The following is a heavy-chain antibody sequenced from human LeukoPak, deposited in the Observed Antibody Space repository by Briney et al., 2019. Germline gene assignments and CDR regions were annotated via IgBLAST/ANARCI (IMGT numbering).Heavy chain of an antibody. CDR2: MNPNSGNT. V-gene: IGHV1-8*03. D-gene: IGHD2/OR15-2a*01. J-gene: IGHJ6*03. CDR3: ARGRLSLGYYYYYMDV. CDR1: GYTFTSYD. Sequence: GASVKVSCKASGYTFTSYDINWVRQATGQGLEWMGWMNPNSGNTGYAQKFQGRVTITRNTSISTAYMELSSLRSEDTAVYYCARGRLSLGYYYYYMDVWGKGTTVTVSS.